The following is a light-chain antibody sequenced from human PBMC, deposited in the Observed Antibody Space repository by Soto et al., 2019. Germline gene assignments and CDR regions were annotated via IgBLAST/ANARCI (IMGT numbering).Light chain of an antibody. Sequence: DIQLTQSPSTLSASVGDRVTITCRASQSVTDWLAWYQQKPGKAPKLLIYDASSLQSGVPSRFSGSGSGTEFYLTIISLQPDDFATYYCQQYYRSCTFGQGTKVEIK. V-gene: IGKV1-5*01. CDR1: QSVTDW. J-gene: IGKJ2*02. CDR2: DAS. CDR3: QQYYRSCT.